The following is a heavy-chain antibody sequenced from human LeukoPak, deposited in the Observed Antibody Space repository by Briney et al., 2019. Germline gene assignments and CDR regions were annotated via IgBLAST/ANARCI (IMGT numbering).Heavy chain of an antibody. CDR2: FDPEDGET. Sequence: ASVKVSCKVSGYTLTELSMHWVRQAPGKGLEWMGGFDPEDGETIYAQKFQGRVTVTEDTSTDTAYMELSSLRSEDTAVYYCATAPLKYCSGGSRADYFDYWGQGTLVTVSS. J-gene: IGHJ4*02. CDR3: ATAPLKYCSGGSRADYFDY. CDR1: GYTLTELS. V-gene: IGHV1-24*01. D-gene: IGHD2-15*01.